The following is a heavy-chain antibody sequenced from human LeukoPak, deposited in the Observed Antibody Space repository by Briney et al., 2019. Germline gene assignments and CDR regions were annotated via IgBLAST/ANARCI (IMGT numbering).Heavy chain of an antibody. D-gene: IGHD1-20*01. V-gene: IGHV1-69*05. CDR3: ARVRRHITGTSPGAFDI. Sequence: WASVKVSCKASGGTFSSYAISWVRQAPGQGLEWMGGIIPIFGTANYAQKFQGRVTITTDESTSTAYMELSSLRSEDTAVYYCARVRRHITGTSPGAFDIWGQGTMVTVSS. CDR2: IIPIFGTA. J-gene: IGHJ3*02. CDR1: GGTFSSYA.